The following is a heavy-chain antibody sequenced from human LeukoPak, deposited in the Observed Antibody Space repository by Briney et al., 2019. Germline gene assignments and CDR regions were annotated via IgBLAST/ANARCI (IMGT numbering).Heavy chain of an antibody. CDR2: VSFDGYNK. V-gene: IGHV3-30*18. D-gene: IGHD1-1*01. J-gene: IGHJ4*02. CDR1: GFTFNSYG. Sequence: PGGSLRLSCVGAGFTFNSYGMHWVRQAPGEGLEWVAVVSFDGYNKYYADSVKGRFTISRDNPGRSVHLQMNSLTSEDTAVYFCAKTQRLIDFFDSWGQGILVTVSP. CDR3: AKTQRLIDFFDS.